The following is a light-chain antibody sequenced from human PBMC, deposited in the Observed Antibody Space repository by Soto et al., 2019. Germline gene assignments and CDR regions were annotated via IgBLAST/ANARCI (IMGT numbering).Light chain of an antibody. CDR3: LQDYNYPWT. J-gene: IGKJ1*01. CDR2: DAS. V-gene: IGKV1-5*01. CDR1: QSISHW. Sequence: DIQMTQSPATLSASVGDSVTITCRASQSISHWLAWYQQKPGKAPKFLIYDASSLESGVPSRFSGSGSGTDFTLTISSLQPEDFATYYCLQDYNYPWTFGQGTKVDIK.